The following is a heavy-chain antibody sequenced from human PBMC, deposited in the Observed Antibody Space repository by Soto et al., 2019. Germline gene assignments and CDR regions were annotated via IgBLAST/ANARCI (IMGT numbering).Heavy chain of an antibody. J-gene: IGHJ4*02. D-gene: IGHD3-10*01. Sequence: QVQLVQSGAEVKKPGSSVKVSCKASGGTFSSYAISWVRQAPGQGLEWMGGITPIFGTANYAQKFQGRVTITADESTSTAYMELSSLRSEDTAVYYCARDGSHYYYGSGSYYNLWDYWGQGTLVTVSS. CDR3: ARDGSHYYYGSGSYYNLWDY. CDR1: GGTFSSYA. CDR2: ITPIFGTA. V-gene: IGHV1-69*01.